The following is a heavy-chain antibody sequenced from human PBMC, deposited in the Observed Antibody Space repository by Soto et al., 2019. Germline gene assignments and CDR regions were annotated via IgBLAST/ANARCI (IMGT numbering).Heavy chain of an antibody. CDR1: GFTFSSYG. D-gene: IGHD4-17*01. CDR2: IWYDGSNK. CDR3: AIGGTDYGGNSYY. J-gene: IGHJ4*02. Sequence: QVLLVESGGGVVQPGRSLRLSCAASGFTFSSYGMHWVRQAPGKGLEWVAVIWYDGSNKYYADSVKGRFTISRDNSKNTLYLQMNSLRAEDTAVYYCAIGGTDYGGNSYYWGQGTLVTVSS. V-gene: IGHV3-33*01.